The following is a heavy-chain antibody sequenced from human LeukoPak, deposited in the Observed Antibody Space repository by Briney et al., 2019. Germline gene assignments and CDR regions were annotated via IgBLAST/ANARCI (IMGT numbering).Heavy chain of an antibody. CDR1: DYSISSVYY. D-gene: IGHD6-19*01. V-gene: IGHV4-38-2*02. CDR3: VTTGHSSGWQFDY. J-gene: IGHJ4*02. Sequence: SETLSLTCNVSDYSISSVYYWGWIRQSPGKGLEWIGSIYHTGYTYYNPSLKSRITISLETSRTQFSLKLNSVTAADTAVYFCVTTGHSSGWQFDYWGQGTLVTVSS. CDR2: IYHTGYT.